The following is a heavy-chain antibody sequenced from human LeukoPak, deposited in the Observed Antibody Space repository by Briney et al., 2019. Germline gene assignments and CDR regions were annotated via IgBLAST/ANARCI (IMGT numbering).Heavy chain of an antibody. V-gene: IGHV3-33*01. CDR2: ICYDGSGK. D-gene: IGHD2-15*01. CDR1: RFTFTDYG. CDR3: ARDWCGGGSCYYFDH. Sequence: PGGSLRLSCAASRFTFTDYGMHWVRQPPGKGLEWVALICYDGSGKSYAYSVKGRFTISRDNSKDTIYLQMNRLRAEDTAVYYCARDWCGGGSCYYFDHWGQGTLVTVSS. J-gene: IGHJ4*02.